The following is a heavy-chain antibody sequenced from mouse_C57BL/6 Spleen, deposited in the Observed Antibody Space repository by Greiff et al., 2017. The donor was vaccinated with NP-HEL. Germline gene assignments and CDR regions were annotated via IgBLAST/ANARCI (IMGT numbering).Heavy chain of an antibody. CDR3: ARINYYGSSYVFAY. J-gene: IGHJ3*01. Sequence: VQLKQPGAELVKPGASVKLSCKASGYTFTSYWMPWVKQRPGQGLEWIGMIHPNSGSTNYNEKFKSKATLTVDKSSSTAYMQLSSLTSEDSAVYYCARINYYGSSYVFAYWGQGTLVTVSA. CDR2: IHPNSGST. D-gene: IGHD1-1*01. V-gene: IGHV1-64*01. CDR1: GYTFTSYW.